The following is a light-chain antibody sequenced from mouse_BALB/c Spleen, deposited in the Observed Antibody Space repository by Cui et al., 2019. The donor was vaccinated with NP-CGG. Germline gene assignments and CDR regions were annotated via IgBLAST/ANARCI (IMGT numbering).Light chain of an antibody. CDR3: ALWYSNHWV. J-gene: IGLJ1*01. CDR2: GTK. V-gene: IGLV1*01. CDR1: NGAVTTSNY. Sequence: QAVVTQESALTTSPGETVTLTCRSSNGAVTTSNYANWVQEKPDHLFTGLIGGTKNRAPGLPARFSGSLIGDKAALTITGAQTEDEAIYFCALWYSNHWVFGGGTKLTVL.